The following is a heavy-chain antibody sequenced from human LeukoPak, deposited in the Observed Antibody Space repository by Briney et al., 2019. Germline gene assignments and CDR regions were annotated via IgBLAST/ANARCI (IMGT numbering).Heavy chain of an antibody. CDR1: GGSISSYY. V-gene: IGHV4-59*08. CDR2: IYYSGST. CDR3: ARHSEYGDYNDY. Sequence: SETLSLTCTVSGGSISSYYWSWIRQPPGKGLEWIGYIYYSGSTNYNPSLKSRVTISVDTSKNQFSLKLSSVTAADTAVYYCARHSEYGDYNDYWGQGTPVTVSS. D-gene: IGHD4-17*01. J-gene: IGHJ4*02.